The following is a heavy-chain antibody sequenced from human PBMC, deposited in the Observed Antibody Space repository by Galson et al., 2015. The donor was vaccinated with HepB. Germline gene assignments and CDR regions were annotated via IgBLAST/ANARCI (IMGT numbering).Heavy chain of an antibody. J-gene: IGHJ4*02. Sequence: SVKVSCKASGYSLTAYYFHWLRQAPGQGLEWTGRIRPSTGDTIYAQKFQGRVTMTRDTSINTAYMELSGLRSDDTAVFYCAKEEAVPGTRWLFWGQGTLVTVSS. CDR3: AKEEAVPGTRWLF. V-gene: IGHV1-2*06. D-gene: IGHD6-19*01. CDR2: IRPSTGDT. CDR1: GYSLTAYY.